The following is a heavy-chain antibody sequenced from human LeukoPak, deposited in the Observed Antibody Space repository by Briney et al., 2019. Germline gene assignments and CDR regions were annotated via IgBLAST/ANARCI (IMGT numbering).Heavy chain of an antibody. CDR3: AKGKQRTVTTSYLDY. J-gene: IGHJ4*02. D-gene: IGHD4-11*01. CDR1: GFTFSSYG. CDR2: IRYDGSNK. V-gene: IGHV3-30*02. Sequence: GGSLRLSCAASGFTFSSYGMHWVRQAPGKGLEWVAFIRYDGSNKYYADSVKGRFTISRDDSKNTLYLQMNSLRAEDTAVYYCAKGKQRTVTTSYLDYWGQGTLVTVSS.